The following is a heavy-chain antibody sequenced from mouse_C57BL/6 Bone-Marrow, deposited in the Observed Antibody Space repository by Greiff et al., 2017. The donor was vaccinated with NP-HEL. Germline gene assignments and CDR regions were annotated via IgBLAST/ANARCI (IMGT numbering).Heavy chain of an antibody. D-gene: IGHD3-2*02. V-gene: IGHV1-55*01. Sequence: VQLQQPGAELVKPGASVKMSCKASGYTFTSYWITWVKQRPGQGLEWIGDIYPGSGSTNYNEKFKSKATLTVDTSSSTAYMQLSSLTSEDSAVYYCARWSDSSGYAWFAYWGQGTLVTVSA. CDR1: GYTFTSYW. J-gene: IGHJ3*01. CDR2: IYPGSGST. CDR3: ARWSDSSGYAWFAY.